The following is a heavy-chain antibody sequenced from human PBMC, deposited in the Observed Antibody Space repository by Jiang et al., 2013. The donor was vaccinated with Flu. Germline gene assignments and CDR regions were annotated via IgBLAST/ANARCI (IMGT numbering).Heavy chain of an antibody. CDR3: TRRSGPMANYYYYGMDV. J-gene: IGHJ6*02. D-gene: IGHD3-10*01. CDR1: GVTSGDYA. V-gene: IGHV3-49*03. CDR2: IRSKAYGGTA. Sequence: LVESGGGLVQPGRSLRVSCSASGVTSGDYAVSWFRQAPGKGLEWVGFIRSKAYGGTAEYAASVEGRFTLSRDDSETIAYLHMNSLKTDDTAVYYCTRRSGPMANYYYYGMDVWGQGTTVTVSS.